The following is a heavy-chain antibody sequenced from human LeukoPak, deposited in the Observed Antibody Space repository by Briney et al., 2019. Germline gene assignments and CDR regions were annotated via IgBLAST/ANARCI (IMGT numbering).Heavy chain of an antibody. J-gene: IGHJ3*02. CDR1: GGSISSYY. V-gene: IGHV4-59*01. D-gene: IGHD6-13*01. Sequence: SGTLSLTCTVSGGSISSYYWSWIRQPPGKGLEWIGYIYYSGSTNYNPSLKSRVTISVDTSKNQFSLKLSSVTAADTAVYYCAREKEETAAGFGDAFDIWGQGTMVTVSS. CDR2: IYYSGST. CDR3: AREKEETAAGFGDAFDI.